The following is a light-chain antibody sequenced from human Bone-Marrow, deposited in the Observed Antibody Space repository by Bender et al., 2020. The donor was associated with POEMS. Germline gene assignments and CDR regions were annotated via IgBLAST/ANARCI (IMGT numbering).Light chain of an antibody. Sequence: SYELTQPPSVSVSPGQTATITCSGEKLVTDHVAWYHQKPGLSPVLVISLNDKRPSGTPERFSGSKSGDTATLTISEAQALDDGDYYCQAWDRGAAAAVFGGGTKLTVL. CDR3: QAWDRGAAAAV. J-gene: IGLJ3*02. CDR2: LND. CDR1: KLVTDH. V-gene: IGLV3-1*01.